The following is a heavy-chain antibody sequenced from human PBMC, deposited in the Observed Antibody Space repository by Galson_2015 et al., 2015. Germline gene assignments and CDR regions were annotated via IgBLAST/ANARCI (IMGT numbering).Heavy chain of an antibody. CDR2: ISAYNGNT. V-gene: IGHV1-18*01. CDR3: ARGVVPAAGDAFDI. D-gene: IGHD2-2*01. Sequence: ISAYNGNTNYAQKLQGRVTMTTDTSTSTAYMELRSLRSDDTAVYYCARGVVPAAGDAFDIWGQGTMVTVSS. J-gene: IGHJ3*02.